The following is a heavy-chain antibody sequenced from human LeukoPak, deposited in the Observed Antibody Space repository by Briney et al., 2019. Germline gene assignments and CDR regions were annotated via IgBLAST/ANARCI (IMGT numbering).Heavy chain of an antibody. J-gene: IGHJ4*02. CDR3: ARDPTTVVTVPYYFDF. CDR1: GGSLTGYF. V-gene: IGHV4-34*01. CDR2: INDRGTT. Sequence: SETLSLTCAVYGGSLTGYFWNWIRHSPGKGLGWIAEINDRGTTNYNPLLKSRVTISVDTCKNQFSLKLTAVTAADTGVYYCARDPTTVVTVPYYFDFWGQGTPVTVSS. D-gene: IGHD4-23*01.